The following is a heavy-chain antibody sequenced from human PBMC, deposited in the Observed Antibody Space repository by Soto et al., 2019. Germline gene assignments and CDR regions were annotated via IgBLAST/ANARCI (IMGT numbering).Heavy chain of an antibody. CDR1: RFTFSRYW. V-gene: IGHV3-7*01. CDR2: INPGGSEK. D-gene: IGHD2-2*01. CDR3: ARDKGYLDS. Sequence: EVQLVESGGGLVQPGGSLRLSCAASRFTFSRYWMSWVRQAPGKGLEWVANINPGGSEKFYVDSVKGRFTISRDNAKNSLYLQMDSRRAEDTAVYYCARDKGYLDSWGQGTLVTVSS. J-gene: IGHJ4*02.